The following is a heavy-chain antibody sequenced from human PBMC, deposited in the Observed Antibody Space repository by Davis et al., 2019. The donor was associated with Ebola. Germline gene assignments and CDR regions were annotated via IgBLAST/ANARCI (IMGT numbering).Heavy chain of an antibody. CDR1: GGTFSSYA. Sequence: SVKVSCKASGGTFSSYAISWVRQAPGQGLEWMGRIIPILGIANYAQKFQGRVTITADKSTSTAYMELSSLRSEDTAVYYCARDSRDYGDYGPDWGQGTLVTVSS. CDR2: IIPILGIA. J-gene: IGHJ4*02. CDR3: ARDSRDYGDYGPD. V-gene: IGHV1-69*04. D-gene: IGHD4-17*01.